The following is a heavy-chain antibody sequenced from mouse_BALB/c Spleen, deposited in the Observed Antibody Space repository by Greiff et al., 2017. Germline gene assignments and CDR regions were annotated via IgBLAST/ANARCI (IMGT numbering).Heavy chain of an antibody. CDR2: IDPSDSET. V-gene: IGHV1-69*02. CDR3: ARSYYYGSSPYYFDY. D-gene: IGHD1-1*01. CDR1: GYTFTSYW. J-gene: IGHJ2*01. Sequence: QVQLQQPGAELVKPGAPVKLSCKASGYTFTSYWMNWVKQRPGRGLEWIGRIDPSDSETHYNQKFKDKATLTVDKSSSTAYIQLSSLTSEDSAVYYCARSYYYGSSPYYFDYWGQGTTLTVSS.